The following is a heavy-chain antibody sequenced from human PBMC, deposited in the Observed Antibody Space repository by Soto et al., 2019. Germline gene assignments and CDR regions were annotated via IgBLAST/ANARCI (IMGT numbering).Heavy chain of an antibody. CDR1: GFTFSSYA. Sequence: EVQLLESGGGLVQPGGSLRLSCAASGFTFSSYAMSWVRQAPGKGLEWVSAISGSGGSTYYADSVKGRFTISRDNSKNTLYRQMNSLRAEDTAVYYCASQLILQDYGDYVGFRDYWGQGTLVTVSS. J-gene: IGHJ4*02. D-gene: IGHD4-17*01. V-gene: IGHV3-23*01. CDR3: ASQLILQDYGDYVGFRDY. CDR2: ISGSGGST.